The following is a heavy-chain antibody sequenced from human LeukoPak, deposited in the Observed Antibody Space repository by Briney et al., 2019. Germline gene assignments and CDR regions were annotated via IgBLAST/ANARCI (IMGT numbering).Heavy chain of an antibody. CDR1: GFTFSSSA. V-gene: IGHV3-23*01. D-gene: IGHD3-10*01. Sequence: SGGSLRLSCSASGFTFSSSAMGWVRQAPGKGLEWVSGINGSGGSTYYADSVKGRFTISRDNSKNTLYLQMNSLRAEDTAGYYCANRYGSGSYYDYWGQGTLVTVSS. J-gene: IGHJ4*02. CDR2: INGSGGST. CDR3: ANRYGSGSYYDY.